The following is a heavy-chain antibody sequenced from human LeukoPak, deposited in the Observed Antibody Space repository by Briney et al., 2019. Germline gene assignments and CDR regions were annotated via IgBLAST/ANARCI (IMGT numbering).Heavy chain of an antibody. CDR1: GYSFTSYG. J-gene: IGHJ4*02. V-gene: IGHV1-18*01. CDR3: ARVPSGGPFDY. D-gene: IGHD2-15*01. CDR2: ISAYNGNT. Sequence: ASVKVSCKASGYSFTSYGITWVRQAPGQGLEWMGWISAYNGNTNYAQRLQGRVTMTTDTSTSTAYMELRSLTSDDTAVYYCARVPSGGPFDYWGQGTLVTVSS.